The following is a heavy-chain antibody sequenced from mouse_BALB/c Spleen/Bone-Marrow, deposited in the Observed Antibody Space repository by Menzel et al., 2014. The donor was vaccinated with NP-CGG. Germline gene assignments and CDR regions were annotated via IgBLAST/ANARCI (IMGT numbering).Heavy chain of an antibody. J-gene: IGHJ3*01. CDR2: IDPANGNT. D-gene: IGHD4-1*01. CDR1: GFNIKDTY. CDR3: ARGELGRAWFAY. V-gene: IGHV14-3*02. Sequence: EVQLQQSGAELVKPGASVKLSCTASGFNIKDTYMHWVKQRPEQGLEWIGRIDPANGNTKYDPKFQGKATITADTSSNTAYLKHSSLTSEDTAVYYCARGELGRAWFAYWGQGTLVTVSA.